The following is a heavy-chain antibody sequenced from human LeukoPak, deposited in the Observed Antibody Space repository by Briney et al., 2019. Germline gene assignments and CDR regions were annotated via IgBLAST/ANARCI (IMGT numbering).Heavy chain of an antibody. J-gene: IGHJ4*02. CDR1: GFTFSSYA. D-gene: IGHD2-15*01. V-gene: IGHV3-23*01. CDR2: ISGSGGST. CDR3: ARVKRDCSGGSCYSYDY. Sequence: GGSLRLSCAASGFTFSSYAMSWVRQAPGKGLEWVSAISGSGGSTYYADSVRGRFTISRDNSKNTLYLQMNSLRAEDTAVYYCARVKRDCSGGSCYSYDYWGQGTLVTVSS.